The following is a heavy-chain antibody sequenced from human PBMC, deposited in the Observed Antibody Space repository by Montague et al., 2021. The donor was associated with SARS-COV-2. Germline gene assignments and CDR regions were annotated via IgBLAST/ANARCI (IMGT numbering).Heavy chain of an antibody. CDR3: ARAQNTCFIANCVNYFDV. J-gene: IGHJ4*02. Sequence: SETLSLTCEVSGGSMSGYYWTWIRQSLGKGLEWIGYVHYTGSTKYNPSLKTRVSPSLDTPKNHFSLHLSSVTAADTAIYFCARAQNTCFIANCVNYFDVWGLGALVTVSS. CDR2: VHYTGST. D-gene: IGHD1-1*01. V-gene: IGHV4-59*01. CDR1: GGSMSGYY.